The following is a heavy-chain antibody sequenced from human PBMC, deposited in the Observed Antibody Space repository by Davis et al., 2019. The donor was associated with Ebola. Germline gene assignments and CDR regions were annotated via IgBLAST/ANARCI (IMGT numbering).Heavy chain of an antibody. CDR3: AKSGTQITMVRGAIDY. V-gene: IGHV3-23*01. J-gene: IGHJ4*02. Sequence: PGGSLRLSCAASGFTFSSYAMSWVRQAPGKGLEWVSAISGSGGSTYYADSVKGRFTISRDNSKNTLYLQMNSLRAEDTAVYYCAKSGTQITMVRGAIDYWGQGTLVTVSS. D-gene: IGHD3-10*01. CDR2: ISGSGGST. CDR1: GFTFSSYA.